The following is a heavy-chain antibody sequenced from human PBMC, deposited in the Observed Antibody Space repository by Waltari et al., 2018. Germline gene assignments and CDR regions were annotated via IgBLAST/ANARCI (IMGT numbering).Heavy chain of an antibody. V-gene: IGHV3-23*01. D-gene: IGHD3-10*01. CDR1: QFSFRHSA. CDR2: ASDSGGSS. Sequence: EVPLLEAGVGLVQPGGSLSLSCAASQFSFRHSAMSWVRQVPGKGLEWVSAASDSGGSSYYADSVKGRFTISRDNSKNMLYLQMKYLSAEDTALYYCAKDLLPTGVFDYWGQGALVTVSS. CDR3: AKDLLPTGVFDY. J-gene: IGHJ4*02.